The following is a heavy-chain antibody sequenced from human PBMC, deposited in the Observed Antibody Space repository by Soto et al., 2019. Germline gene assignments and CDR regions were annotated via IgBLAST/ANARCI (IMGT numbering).Heavy chain of an antibody. CDR2: IYYSGST. CDR1: GGSISSYY. Sequence: SETLSLTCTVSGGSISSYYWSWIRQPPGKGLEWIGYIYYSGSTNYNPSLKSRVTISVDTSKNQFSLKLSSVTAADTAVYYCARSGDIVVVVADTEGSWFDPWGQGTLVTVS. D-gene: IGHD2-15*01. CDR3: ARSGDIVVVVADTEGSWFDP. V-gene: IGHV4-59*01. J-gene: IGHJ5*02.